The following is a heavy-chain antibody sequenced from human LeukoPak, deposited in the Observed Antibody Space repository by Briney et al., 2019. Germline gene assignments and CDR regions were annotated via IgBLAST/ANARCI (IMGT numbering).Heavy chain of an antibody. CDR1: GFTFSSYG. CDR2: ISYDGSNK. D-gene: IGHD5-12*01. Sequence: SGRSLRLSCAASGFTFSSYGMHWVRQAPGKGLEWVAVISYDGSNKYYADSVKGRFTISRDSSKNTLDLQMNSLRAEDTAVYHCAKDRRGGGYDIDYWGQGTLVTVSS. CDR3: AKDRRGGGYDIDY. J-gene: IGHJ4*02. V-gene: IGHV3-30*18.